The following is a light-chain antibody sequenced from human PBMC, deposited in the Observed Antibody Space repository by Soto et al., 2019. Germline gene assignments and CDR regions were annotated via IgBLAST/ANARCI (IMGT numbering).Light chain of an antibody. V-gene: IGKV3-20*01. CDR1: QSVTSNF. J-gene: IGKJ3*01. CDR3: HQYGSSPLT. CDR2: GAS. Sequence: EIVLTQSPGTLSLSPGERATLTCRASQSVTSNFLAWYQQKPGQAPRLLMYGASSRATGIPDRFSGSGSGTDFTLTISRLEPEDFALYYCHQYGSSPLTFGPGNKVDLK.